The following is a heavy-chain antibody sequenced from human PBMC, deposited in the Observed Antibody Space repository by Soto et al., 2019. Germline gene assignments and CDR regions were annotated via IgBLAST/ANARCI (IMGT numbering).Heavy chain of an antibody. V-gene: IGHV3-30*14. J-gene: IGHJ4*02. CDR2: ISSDGTTK. D-gene: IGHD2-8*02. CDR3: ARDFPSSGAFDS. Sequence: GGSLRLSCAASGFTFSGYAMQWVRQAPGKGLEWVAVISSDGTTKIYADYVKGRFTIARDNSKHMVFLQMNSPRTEDTAVYSCARDFPSSGAFDSWGQGTLVTVSS. CDR1: GFTFSGYA.